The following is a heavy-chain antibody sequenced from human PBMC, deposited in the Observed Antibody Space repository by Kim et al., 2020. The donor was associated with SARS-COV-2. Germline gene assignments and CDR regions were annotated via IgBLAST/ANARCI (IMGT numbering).Heavy chain of an antibody. J-gene: IGHJ4*02. V-gene: IGHV4-34*01. D-gene: IGHD2-2*01. Sequence: SRVTISVDTSKNQFSLKLSAVTAADTAVYYCARGGIVVVPAALGLYYFDYWGQGTLVTVSS. CDR3: ARGGIVVVPAALGLYYFDY.